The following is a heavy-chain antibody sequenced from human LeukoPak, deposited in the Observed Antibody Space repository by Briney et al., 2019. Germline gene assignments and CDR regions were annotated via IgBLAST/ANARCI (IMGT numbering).Heavy chain of an antibody. CDR1: GFTLSSYW. CDR3: ARRFGYCSGGSCYSSHAFDI. D-gene: IGHD2-15*01. V-gene: IGHV3-7*01. Sequence: GGSLRLSGAASGFTLSSYWMNWVRQAPGKGLEWVANIKQDGSEKYYVDSVKGRFTISRDNAKNSLYLQMNSLRAEDTAVYYCARRFGYCSGGSCYSSHAFDIWGQGTMVTVSS. J-gene: IGHJ3*02. CDR2: IKQDGSEK.